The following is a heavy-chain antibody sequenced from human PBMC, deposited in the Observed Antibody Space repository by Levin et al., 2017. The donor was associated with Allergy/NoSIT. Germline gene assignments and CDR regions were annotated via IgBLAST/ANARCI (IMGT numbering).Heavy chain of an antibody. Sequence: GGSLRLSCAASGFTFDDYAMHWVRQAPGKGLEWVSGISWNSGSIGYADSVKGRFTISRDNAKNSLYLHMNSLRTEDTALYYCARDNIGFPDAGDIWGEGTMVIVSS. CDR3: ARDNIGFPDAGDI. CDR2: ISWNSGSI. J-gene: IGHJ3*02. CDR1: GFTFDDYA. V-gene: IGHV3-9*01. D-gene: IGHD3-10*01.